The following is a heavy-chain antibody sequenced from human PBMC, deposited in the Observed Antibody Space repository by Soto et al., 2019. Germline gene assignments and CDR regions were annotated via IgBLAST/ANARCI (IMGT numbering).Heavy chain of an antibody. V-gene: IGHV3-30*18. CDR2: ISHDGSNA. D-gene: IGHD6-19*01. CDR3: AKQGIEVAGTDYFDY. Sequence: QVQLVESGGGVVQPGKSLRLSCAAAGFIFRSYGVHWVRQAPGQGLEWVAGISHDGSNAYYADAVNGRFTISRDNAKKTVYLQMNSLRAEETAVYYCAKQGIEVAGTDYFDYWGQGALVTVAS. J-gene: IGHJ4*02. CDR1: GFIFRSYG.